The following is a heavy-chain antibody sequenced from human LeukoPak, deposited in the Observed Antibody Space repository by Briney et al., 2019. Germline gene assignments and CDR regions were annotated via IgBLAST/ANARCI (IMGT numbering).Heavy chain of an antibody. CDR3: AKGTFLEWLPDAFDI. Sequence: GGSLRLSCAASGFTFSSYAMSWVRQAPGKGLEWVSAISGGGGSKYYADSVKGRFTISRDNSKNALYLQMNSLRAEDTAVYYRAKGTFLEWLPDAFDIWGQGTMVTVSS. CDR1: GFTFSSYA. V-gene: IGHV3-23*01. J-gene: IGHJ3*02. CDR2: ISGGGGSK. D-gene: IGHD3-3*02.